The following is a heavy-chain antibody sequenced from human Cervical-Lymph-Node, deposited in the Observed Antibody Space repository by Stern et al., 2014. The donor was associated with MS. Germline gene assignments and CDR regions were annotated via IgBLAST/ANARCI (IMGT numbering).Heavy chain of an antibody. CDR3: ATYTPTFYFDS. CDR2: IILIFGTT. Sequence: QLVQSGAEVKRPGSSVRVSCKASGGTFSTSSISWVRQAPGQGLEWMGGIILIFGTTNYAQRFQGRITISADKSTRTAYLELSSLRSEDTAIYYCATYTPTFYFDSWGQGTLVTVSS. CDR1: GGTFSTSS. D-gene: IGHD2-15*01. V-gene: IGHV1-69*06. J-gene: IGHJ4*02.